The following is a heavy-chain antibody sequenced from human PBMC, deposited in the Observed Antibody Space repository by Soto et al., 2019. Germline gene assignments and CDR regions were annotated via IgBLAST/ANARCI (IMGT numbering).Heavy chain of an antibody. J-gene: IGHJ5*02. CDR1: GYIFAVYY. CDR2: INPNSGGT. CDR3: ARQGSGSNWLDP. V-gene: IGHV1-2*02. D-gene: IGHD3-10*01. Sequence: ASVKVSCKASGYIFAVYYMHWVRQAPRQGLEWMGWINPNSGGTNYAQKFQGRVTMTRDTSIRTAYMELSRLRSDDTAVYYCARQGSGSNWLDPWGQGTLVTVSS.